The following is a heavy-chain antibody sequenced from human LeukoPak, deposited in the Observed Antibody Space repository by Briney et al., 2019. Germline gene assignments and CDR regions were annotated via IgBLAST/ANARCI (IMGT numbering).Heavy chain of an antibody. CDR3: ASAIGATTGYYFDY. V-gene: IGHV4-38-2*01. D-gene: IGHD1-26*01. CDR1: GYSISSGYY. J-gene: IGHJ4*02. Sequence: SETLSLTCAVSGYSISSGYYWGWIRQPPGKGLEWIGSIYHSGSTYYNPSLKSRVTISVDTSKNQLSLKLSSVTAADTAVYYCASAIGATTGYYFDYWGQGPLVTVSS. CDR2: IYHSGST.